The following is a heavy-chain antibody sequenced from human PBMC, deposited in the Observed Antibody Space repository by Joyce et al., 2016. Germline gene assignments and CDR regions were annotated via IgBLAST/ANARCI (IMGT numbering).Heavy chain of an antibody. Sequence: EVQLVESGGGLVKPGESLSLSCTASGFIFSSYSMTWVRQGPGKGLEWVSSISRDNTYIFHADSVKGRFTISRDNARNSLYLQMNSLRAEDTAVYYCARDVLTTVTKAYGYWGQGTLVAVSS. CDR3: ARDVLTTVTKAYGY. J-gene: IGHJ4*02. CDR2: ISRDNTYI. D-gene: IGHD4-11*01. CDR1: GFIFSSYS. V-gene: IGHV3-21*01.